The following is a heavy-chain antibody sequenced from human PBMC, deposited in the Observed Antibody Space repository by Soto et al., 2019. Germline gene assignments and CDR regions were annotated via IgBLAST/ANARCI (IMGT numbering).Heavy chain of an antibody. CDR3: ARDEGSHGFDF. Sequence: ASVKVSCKASGYTFTNYGVSWVRQAPGQGLEWMGWVSGYNGNTNYAQKLRGRVTMTTDTSTSTAYMELRTLRSDDTAVYYCARDEGSHGFDFWGQGTLVTVSS. V-gene: IGHV1-18*04. CDR1: GYTFTNYG. D-gene: IGHD6-19*01. J-gene: IGHJ4*02. CDR2: VSGYNGNT.